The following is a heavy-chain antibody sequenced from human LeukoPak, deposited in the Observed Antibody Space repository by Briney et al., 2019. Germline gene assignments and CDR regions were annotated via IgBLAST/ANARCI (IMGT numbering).Heavy chain of an antibody. CDR2: ISKYGK. Sequence: GGSLRLSCAASGFTFSSYGMHWVRQAPGKGLEWVAVISKYGKFYADSVKGRFTISEDNSENTVYLQVDSLGTEDTAVYYCGREPWGDRNYQGGMDVWGQGTTVVVSS. V-gene: IGHV3-30*03. CDR3: GREPWGDRNYQGGMDV. D-gene: IGHD7-27*01. CDR1: GFTFSSYG. J-gene: IGHJ6*02.